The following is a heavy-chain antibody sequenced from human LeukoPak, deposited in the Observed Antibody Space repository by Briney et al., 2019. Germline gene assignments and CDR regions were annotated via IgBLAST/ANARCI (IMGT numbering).Heavy chain of an antibody. CDR1: GFTFDIYA. Sequence: PGGSLTLSCAAPGFTFDIYAIRWVRQAPGKGLEWVSLISGVGGSTFYADSVRGRFTISRDNSRKSLSLQIASLRSEDTCFYYCARERENRVGYDYWGQGTLVTVSS. V-gene: IGHV3-43*02. D-gene: IGHD3-16*01. J-gene: IGHJ4*02. CDR3: ARERENRVGYDY. CDR2: ISGVGGST.